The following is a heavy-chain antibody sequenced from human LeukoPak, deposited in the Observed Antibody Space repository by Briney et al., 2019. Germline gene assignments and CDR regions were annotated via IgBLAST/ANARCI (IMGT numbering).Heavy chain of an antibody. Sequence: SETLSLTCTVSGGSISSYYWSWIRQPPGKGLEWIGYIYYSGSTNYNPSLKSRVTISVDTSKNQFSLKLSSVTAADTAVYYCARETYYYDSSGSDASDIWGQGTMVTVSS. J-gene: IGHJ3*02. CDR3: ARETYYYDSSGSDASDI. CDR2: IYYSGST. D-gene: IGHD3-22*01. CDR1: GGSISSYY. V-gene: IGHV4-59*01.